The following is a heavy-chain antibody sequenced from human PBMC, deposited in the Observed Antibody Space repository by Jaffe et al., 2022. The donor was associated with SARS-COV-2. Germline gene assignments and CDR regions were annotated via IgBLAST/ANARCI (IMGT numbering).Heavy chain of an antibody. CDR1: GGTFSSYA. CDR2: IIPIFGTA. CDR3: ARTYITREFKAWNDVRLQFDY. Sequence: QVQLVQSGAEVKKPGSSVKVSCKASGGTFSSYAISWVRQAPGQGLEWMGGIIPIFGTANYAQKFQGRVTITADESTSTAYMELSSLRSEDTAVYYCARTYITREFKAWNDVRLQFDYWGQGTLVTVSS. J-gene: IGHJ4*02. V-gene: IGHV1-69*01. D-gene: IGHD1-1*01.